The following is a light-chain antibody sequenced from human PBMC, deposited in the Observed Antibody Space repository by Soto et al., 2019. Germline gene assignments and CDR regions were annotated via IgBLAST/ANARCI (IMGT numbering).Light chain of an antibody. V-gene: IGKV3-20*01. J-gene: IGKJ4*01. CDR3: QQYDNSPLT. CDR1: QSISGSY. Sequence: VVTQCPGTMSKKTRERATLSCTASQSISGSYLAWYQQKPGQAPRVVIYGVSRRATGIPDRFSGSGSGTDFTLTISRLEPEDFAVYYCQQYDNSPLTFAGRTKVDI. CDR2: GVS.